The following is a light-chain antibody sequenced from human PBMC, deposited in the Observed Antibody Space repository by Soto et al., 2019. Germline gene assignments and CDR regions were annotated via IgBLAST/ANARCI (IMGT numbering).Light chain of an antibody. J-gene: IGLJ1*01. CDR3: SSYSSTITRV. CDR2: DVS. Sequence: QSALTRADSVSGSPGQSISISCIGTSSDIGAYNYASWYQQHPGKAPKLIIYDVSNRPSGVSNRFSGSKSGYTASLTISGLQAEDEADYYCSSYSSTITRVFGTGTKVTVL. CDR1: SSDIGAYNY. V-gene: IGLV2-14*03.